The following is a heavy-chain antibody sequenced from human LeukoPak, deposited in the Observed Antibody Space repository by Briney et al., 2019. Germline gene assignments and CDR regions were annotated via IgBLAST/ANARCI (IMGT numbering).Heavy chain of an antibody. CDR1: GFTVSRTY. CDR2: IYSGGST. J-gene: IGHJ4*02. Sequence: PGGSLRLSCVASGFTVSRTYMTWVRQAPGKGLEWASVIYSGGSTYYADSVKGRFTISRDNSKNTLYLQMNSLRAEDTAVYYCAKWHGSAAGNDYWGQGTLVTVSS. D-gene: IGHD6-13*01. CDR3: AKWHGSAAGNDY. V-gene: IGHV3-53*01.